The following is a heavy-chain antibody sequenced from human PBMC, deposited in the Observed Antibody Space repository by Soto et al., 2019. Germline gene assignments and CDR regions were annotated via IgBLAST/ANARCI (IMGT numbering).Heavy chain of an antibody. CDR1: GFTFSSYW. CDR3: ASLTYYYDSSGSDYFDY. CDR2: IKQDGSEK. V-gene: IGHV3-7*01. D-gene: IGHD3-22*01. Sequence: GGSLRLSCAASGFTFSSYWMSWVRQAPGKGLEWVANIKQDGSEKYYVDSVKGRFTISRDNAKNSLYLQMNSLRAEDTAVYYCASLTYYYDSSGSDYFDYWGQGTLVTVSS. J-gene: IGHJ4*02.